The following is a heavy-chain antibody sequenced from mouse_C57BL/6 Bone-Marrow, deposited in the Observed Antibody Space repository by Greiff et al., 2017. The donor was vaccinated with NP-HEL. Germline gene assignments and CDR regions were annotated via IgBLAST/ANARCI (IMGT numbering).Heavy chain of an antibody. CDR1: GFTFSSYG. V-gene: IGHV5-6*01. CDR2: ISSGGSYT. Sequence: EVQGVESGGDLVKPGGSLKLSCAASGFTFSSYGMSWVRQTPDKRLEWVATISSGGSYTYYPDSVKGRFTISRDNAKNTLYLQMSSLKSEDTAMYYCARHGYYGRGWFAYWGQGTLVTVSA. J-gene: IGHJ3*01. D-gene: IGHD1-1*01. CDR3: ARHGYYGRGWFAY.